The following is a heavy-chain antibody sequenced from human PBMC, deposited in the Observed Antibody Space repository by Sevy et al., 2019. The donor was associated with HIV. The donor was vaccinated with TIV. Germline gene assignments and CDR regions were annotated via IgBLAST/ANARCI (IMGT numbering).Heavy chain of an antibody. D-gene: IGHD3-22*01. J-gene: IGHJ3*02. CDR1: GYSFTSYW. CDR2: IYPGDSDT. CDR3: ASYYYDSSGHRPYDAFDI. V-gene: IGHV5-51*01. Sequence: GESLKISCKGSGYSFTSYWIGWVRQMPGKGLEWMGIIYPGDSDTRYSPSFQGQVTISAAKSISTAYLQWSSLKASDTAMYYCASYYYDSSGHRPYDAFDIWGQGTMVTVSS.